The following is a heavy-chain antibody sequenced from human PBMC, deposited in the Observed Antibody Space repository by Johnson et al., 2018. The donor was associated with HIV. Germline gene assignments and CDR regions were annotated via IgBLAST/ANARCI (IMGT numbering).Heavy chain of an antibody. CDR1: GSTFDDYG. V-gene: IGHV3-7*01. CDR3: AKGDPVEGDVDDAFDI. CDR2: IKQDGSEK. Sequence: VQLVETGGGVVRPGGSLRLSCAASGSTFDDYGMSWVRQAPGKGLEWVANIKQDGSEKYYVDSVKGRFTISRDNAKNSLYLEMNSLRAEDTAVYYCAKGDPVEGDVDDAFDIWGQGTMVTVSS. J-gene: IGHJ3*02. D-gene: IGHD2-21*01.